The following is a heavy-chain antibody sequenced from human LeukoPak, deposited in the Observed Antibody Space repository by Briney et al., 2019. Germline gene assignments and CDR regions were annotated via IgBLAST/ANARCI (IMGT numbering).Heavy chain of an antibody. CDR2: ISYDGSNK. V-gene: IGHV3-30*04. J-gene: IGHJ4*02. CDR1: GFTFSSYA. CDR3: ARERAETGYYDSSGYRRDYFDY. D-gene: IGHD3-22*01. Sequence: GGSLRLSCAASGFTFSSYATHWVRQAPGKGLEWVAVISYDGSNKYYADSVKGRFTISRDNSKNTLYLQMNSLRAEDTAVYYCARERAETGYYDSSGYRRDYFDYWGQGTLVTVSS.